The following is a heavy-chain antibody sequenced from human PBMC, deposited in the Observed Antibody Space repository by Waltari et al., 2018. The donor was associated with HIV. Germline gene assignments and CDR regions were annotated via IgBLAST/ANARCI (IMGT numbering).Heavy chain of an antibody. Sequence: EVQLVESGGGLIQPGGSLRLSCVASGVSVTTNYMSWVRQAPGKGLEWVSMAYNDGTTHYADSVRGRFSIARDNSQNTLFLQMNSLRVDDTAMYYCARWTGTYYDSWGQGTLVTVSS. CDR1: GVSVTTNY. J-gene: IGHJ4*02. V-gene: IGHV3-53*01. CDR3: ARWTGTYYDS. CDR2: AYNDGTT. D-gene: IGHD3-10*01.